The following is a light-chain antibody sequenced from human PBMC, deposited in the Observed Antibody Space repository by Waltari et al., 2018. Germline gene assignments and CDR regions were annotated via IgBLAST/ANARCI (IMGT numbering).Light chain of an antibody. CDR2: AES. J-gene: IGKJ4*01. Sequence: DIQMTQSPSSLSASVGDRVTITCRASQSISSYLNWYQQKPGKAPKLLIYAESSLPSGVPSRFSGSGSGTDFTLTISSLQPEDFATYYCQQSYSTPLTFGGGTKVEIK. CDR1: QSISSY. V-gene: IGKV1-39*01. CDR3: QQSYSTPLT.